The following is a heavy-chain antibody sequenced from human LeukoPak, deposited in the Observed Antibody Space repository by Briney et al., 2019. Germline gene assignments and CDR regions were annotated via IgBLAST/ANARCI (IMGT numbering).Heavy chain of an antibody. D-gene: IGHD2-21*02. Sequence: ASVKVSCKASGYTFTSYGISWVRQAPGQGLEWMGWVSAYNGNTNYAQKLQGRVTMTTDTSTSTAYMELRSLRSDDTAVYYCARRVTTFNWFDPWGQGTLVTVSS. J-gene: IGHJ5*02. CDR3: ARRVTTFNWFDP. CDR1: GYTFTSYG. V-gene: IGHV1-18*01. CDR2: VSAYNGNT.